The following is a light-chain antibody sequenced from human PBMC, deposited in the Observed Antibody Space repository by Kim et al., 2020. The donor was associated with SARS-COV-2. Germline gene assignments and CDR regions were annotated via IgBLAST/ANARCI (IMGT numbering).Light chain of an antibody. V-gene: IGLV2-23*02. CDR3: CSYAGLGTGV. CDR1: SDVGTYNL. J-gene: IGLJ1*01. Sequence: PGQSPTFSCTGSDVGTYNLVSWYKQHPGKVPKVIIYEVTKRPSGVSNRFSASKSGNTASLTISGLQAEDEADYYCCSYAGLGTGVFGTGTKVTVL. CDR2: EVT.